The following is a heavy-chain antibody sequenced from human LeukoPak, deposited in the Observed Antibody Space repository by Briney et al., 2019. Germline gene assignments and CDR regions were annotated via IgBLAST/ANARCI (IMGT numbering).Heavy chain of an antibody. D-gene: IGHD5-18*01. CDR1: GGSISGYY. J-gene: IGHJ6*02. CDR3: ARGWDTGYGYYGMDV. V-gene: IGHV4-59*01. CDR2: IYDSGTT. Sequence: PSETLSLTCTVSGGSISGYYLSWIRQSPEKGLEWIGYIYDSGTTNYNPSLKSRVLMSVDTSKTQVSLKVKSVTAADTAVYYCARGWDTGYGYYGMDVWGQGTTVTVSS.